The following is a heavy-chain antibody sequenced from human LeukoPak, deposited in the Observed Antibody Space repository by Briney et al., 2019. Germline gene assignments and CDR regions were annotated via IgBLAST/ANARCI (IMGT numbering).Heavy chain of an antibody. J-gene: IGHJ4*02. CDR1: GYTFSSYG. CDR2: IRAYSGKT. D-gene: IGHD5-12*01. CDR3: VRLTAYSGYVLMGFEY. V-gene: IGHV1-18*01. Sequence: GASVKVSCKASGYTFSSYGITWVRQAPGQGLEWMGWIRAYSGKTNSAQKFQGRVTLTTDTSTSTAYMELRSLRSDDTAVYYCVRLTAYSGYVLMGFEYWGQGTLVTVSS.